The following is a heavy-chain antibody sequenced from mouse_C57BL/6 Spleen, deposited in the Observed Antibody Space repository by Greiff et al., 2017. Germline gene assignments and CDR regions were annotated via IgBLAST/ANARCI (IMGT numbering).Heavy chain of an antibody. CDR1: GYAFSSYW. CDR2: IYPGDGDT. J-gene: IGHJ1*03. CDR3: ARCGNSYWYFDV. Sequence: QVQLQQSGAELVKPGASVKISCKASGYAFSSYWMNWVKQRPGKGLDWIGQIYPGDGDTNYNGKFKGKATQTADKSSSTAYMQLSSLTSEDSAVYFCARCGNSYWYFDVWGTGTTVTVSS. V-gene: IGHV1-80*01.